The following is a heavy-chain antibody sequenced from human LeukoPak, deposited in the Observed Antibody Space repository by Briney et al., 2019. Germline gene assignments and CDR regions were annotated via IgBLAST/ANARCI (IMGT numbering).Heavy chain of an antibody. D-gene: IGHD2-15*01. CDR1: GFTFNSYV. Sequence: GGSLRLSCAASGFTFNSYVMHWVRQAPGKGLEYVSAISSNGGSTYYANPVKARFTISRDNSKNTLYLQMGSLRPEDTAVYYCARGGYCSGGSCRGADFHWYFDLWGRGTLVTVSS. J-gene: IGHJ2*01. CDR3: ARGGYCSGGSCRGADFHWYFDL. CDR2: ISSNGGST. V-gene: IGHV3-64*01.